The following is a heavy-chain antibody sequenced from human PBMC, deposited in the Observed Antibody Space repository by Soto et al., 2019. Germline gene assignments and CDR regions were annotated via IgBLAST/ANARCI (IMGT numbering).Heavy chain of an antibody. V-gene: IGHV3-33*01. CDR3: ARDRTRSAFDI. Sequence: QVQLVESGGGVVQPGRSLRLSCAASGFTFSSYGMHWVRQAPGKGLEWVAVIRYDGSNKYYADSVKGRFTISRDNSKNTLYLQMNSLRAEDTAVYYCARDRTRSAFDIWGQGTMVTVSS. CDR1: GFTFSSYG. D-gene: IGHD2-2*01. CDR2: IRYDGSNK. J-gene: IGHJ3*02.